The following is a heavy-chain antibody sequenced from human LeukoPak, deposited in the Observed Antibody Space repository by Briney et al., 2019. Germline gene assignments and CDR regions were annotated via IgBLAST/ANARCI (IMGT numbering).Heavy chain of an antibody. Sequence: PGGSLRLSCAASGFTFSSYGMHWVRQAPGKGLEWVAVISYDGSNKYYADSVKGRFTLSRDNSKNTLYLQMNSLRAEDTAVYYCAKDQVTDILTGYDYGMDVWGQGTTVTVSS. CDR3: AKDQVTDILTGYDYGMDV. CDR1: GFTFSSYG. D-gene: IGHD3-9*01. CDR2: ISYDGSNK. J-gene: IGHJ6*02. V-gene: IGHV3-30*18.